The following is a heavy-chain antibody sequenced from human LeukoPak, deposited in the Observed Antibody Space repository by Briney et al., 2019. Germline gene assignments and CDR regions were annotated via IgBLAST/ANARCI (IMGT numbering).Heavy chain of an antibody. CDR3: ARGAYDFWSGYYPFFDD. D-gene: IGHD3-3*01. CDR2: ISGSGTNT. CDR1: GFTFSSSA. Sequence: GGSLRLSCAASGFTFSSSAMSWVRQAPGKGLEWGSAISGSGTNTYYADSVKGRFTISRDNAKNSLYLQMNSLRAEDTAVYYCARGAYDFWSGYYPFFDDWGQGTLVTVAS. J-gene: IGHJ4*02. V-gene: IGHV3-21*01.